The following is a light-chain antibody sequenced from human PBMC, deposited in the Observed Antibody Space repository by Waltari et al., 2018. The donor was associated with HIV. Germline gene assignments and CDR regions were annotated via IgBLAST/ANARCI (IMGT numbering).Light chain of an antibody. CDR3: QQYNNWPPNT. Sequence: VMTQSPAPLSVSPGERATLSCRASQSVSTNLAWYQQKPGQAPRLLIYGASTRATGLPARFSGSGSGTEFTLTISSLQSEDFAVYYCQQYNNWPPNTFGQGTKLEIK. J-gene: IGKJ2*01. CDR2: GAS. CDR1: QSVSTN. V-gene: IGKV3-15*01.